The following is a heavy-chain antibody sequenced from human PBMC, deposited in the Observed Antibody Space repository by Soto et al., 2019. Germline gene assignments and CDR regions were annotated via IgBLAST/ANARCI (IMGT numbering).Heavy chain of an antibody. CDR1: GFTFTSSA. J-gene: IGHJ4*02. V-gene: IGHV1-58*02. Sequence: SVKVSCKASGFTFTSSAMQWVRQARGQRLEWIGWIVVGSGNTNYAQKFQERVTITRDMSTSTAYMELSSLRSEDTAVYYCAAGAYYYGSGSYLVDYWGQGTLVTVSS. D-gene: IGHD3-10*01. CDR2: IVVGSGNT. CDR3: AAGAYYYGSGSYLVDY.